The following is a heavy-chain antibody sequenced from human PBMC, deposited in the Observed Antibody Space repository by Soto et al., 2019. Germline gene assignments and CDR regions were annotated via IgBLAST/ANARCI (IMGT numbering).Heavy chain of an antibody. CDR2: ITHNGDGT. V-gene: IGHV3-23*01. D-gene: IGHD5-18*01. CDR1: GFNFGSHG. J-gene: IGHJ4*02. CDR3: AKDEGWIQFIF. Sequence: GGSLRLSCAASGFNFGSHGMNWVRQAPGKGLEWVSGITHNGDGTYYADSVKGRFTASRDNFQNTLYLQMRGLTAEDTAIYYCAKDEGWIQFIFWGQGTLVTVSS.